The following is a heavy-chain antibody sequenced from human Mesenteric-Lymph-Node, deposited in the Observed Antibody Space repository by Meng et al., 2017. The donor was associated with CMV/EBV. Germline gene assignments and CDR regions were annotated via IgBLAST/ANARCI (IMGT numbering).Heavy chain of an antibody. D-gene: IGHD3/OR15-3a*01. Sequence: GGSLRLSCVASGFTFSNNAMHWVRQAPGKGLEWVAVISYDGSDKYYADSVKGRFTISRDTSKTTLYLQMNSLRAEDTAVYYCAKGSIGFLDKSWFDPWGQGTLVTVSS. CDR3: AKGSIGFLDKSWFDP. V-gene: IGHV3-30*04. CDR2: ISYDGSDK. CDR1: GFTFSNNA. J-gene: IGHJ5*02.